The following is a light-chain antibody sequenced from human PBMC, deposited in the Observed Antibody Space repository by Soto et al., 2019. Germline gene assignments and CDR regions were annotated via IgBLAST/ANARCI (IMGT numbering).Light chain of an antibody. J-gene: IGLJ1*01. CDR3: SSYAGSTV. CDR1: SSDVGGYNC. CDR2: EVS. Sequence: QSALTQPPSASGSPGQSVTISCTGTSSDVGGYNCVSWYQQHPGKAPKLMIYEVSKRPSGVPDRFSGSKSGNTASLTVSGLQAEDEADYYCSSYAGSTVFGTGTKVTVL. V-gene: IGLV2-8*01.